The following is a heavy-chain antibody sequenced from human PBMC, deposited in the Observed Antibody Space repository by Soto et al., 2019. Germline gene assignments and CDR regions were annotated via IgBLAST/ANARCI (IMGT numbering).Heavy chain of an antibody. D-gene: IGHD2-15*01. Sequence: QVQLQQWGAGLLKPSETLSLPCAVYGGSFSGYYWSWIRQPPGKGLEWIGEINHSGSTNYNPSLKSRVTISVDTSKNQFSLNLSSVTAADTAMYYCARRQRYCTGGSCYASYYFDYWGQGTLVTVST. V-gene: IGHV4-34*01. CDR1: GGSFSGYY. CDR2: INHSGST. CDR3: ARRQRYCTGGSCYASYYFDY. J-gene: IGHJ4*02.